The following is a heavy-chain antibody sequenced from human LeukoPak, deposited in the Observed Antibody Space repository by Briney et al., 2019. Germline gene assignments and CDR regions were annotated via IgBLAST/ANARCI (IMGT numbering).Heavy chain of an antibody. CDR2: ISSSSSFI. CDR1: GFTFSSYT. D-gene: IGHD3-16*01. J-gene: IGHJ3*02. V-gene: IGHV3-21*01. CDR3: ARDGGGPEAFDI. Sequence: GGSLRLSCAASGFTFSSYTMHWVRQAPGKGLEWISSISSSSSFIYYADSLKGRFTISRDNAKNSVFLQMNSLRAEDTAVYYCARDGGGPEAFDIWGQGTMVIVSS.